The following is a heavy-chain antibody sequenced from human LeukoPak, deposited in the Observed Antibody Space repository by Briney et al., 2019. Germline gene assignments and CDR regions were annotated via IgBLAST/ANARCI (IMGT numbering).Heavy chain of an antibody. CDR1: GFTFSSYG. CDR2: ISASVGGT. CDR3: AKDRGEGYYPFDY. V-gene: IGHV3-23*01. D-gene: IGHD2-21*01. J-gene: IGHJ4*02. Sequence: PGGSLRLSCAASGFTFSSYGMNWVRQAPGKGLEWVSGISASVGGTYYADSVKGRFIIARDNSKNTLYLQMNSLRVDDTAVYYCAKDRGEGYYPFDYWGQGTLVTVSS.